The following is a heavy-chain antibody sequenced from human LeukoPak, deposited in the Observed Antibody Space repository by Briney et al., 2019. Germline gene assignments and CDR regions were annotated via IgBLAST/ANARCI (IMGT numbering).Heavy chain of an antibody. D-gene: IGHD1-26*01. CDR2: ISGSGGST. J-gene: IGHJ4*02. CDR1: GFTFSSYG. Sequence: PGGSLRLSCAASGFTFSSYGMSWVRQAPGKGLEWVSAISGSGGSTYYADSVKGRFTIPRDNSKNMLYLQMNSLRAEDTAVYYCAKIAETSGSYGQGYDYWGQGTLVTVSS. CDR3: AKIAETSGSYGQGYDY. V-gene: IGHV3-23*01.